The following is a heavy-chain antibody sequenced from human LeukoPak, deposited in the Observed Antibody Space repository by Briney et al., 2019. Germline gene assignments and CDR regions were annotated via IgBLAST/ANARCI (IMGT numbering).Heavy chain of an antibody. CDR1: GFTFSSYS. CDR2: ISSSSTI. D-gene: IGHD3-22*01. CDR3: ARGNPYDSSGYGMDV. Sequence: GGSLRLSCAASGFTFSSYSMNWVRQAPGKGLEWVSYISSSSTIYYADSVKGRFTISRDNAMNSLYLQMNSLRDEDTAVYYCARGNPYDSSGYGMDVWGQGTTVTVSS. V-gene: IGHV3-48*02. J-gene: IGHJ6*02.